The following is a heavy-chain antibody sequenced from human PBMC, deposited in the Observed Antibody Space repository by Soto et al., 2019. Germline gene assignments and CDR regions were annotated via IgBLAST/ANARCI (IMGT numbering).Heavy chain of an antibody. D-gene: IGHD6-13*01. J-gene: IGHJ3*02. CDR1: GFTFSSYA. Sequence: PGGSLRLSCAASGFTFSSYAMSWVRQAPGKGLEWVSAISGSGGSTYYADSVKGRFTISRDNSKNTLYLQMNSLRAEDTAVYYCAKETSAAAGIIAHDAFDIWGQGTMVTVSS. CDR3: AKETSAAAGIIAHDAFDI. V-gene: IGHV3-23*01. CDR2: ISGSGGST.